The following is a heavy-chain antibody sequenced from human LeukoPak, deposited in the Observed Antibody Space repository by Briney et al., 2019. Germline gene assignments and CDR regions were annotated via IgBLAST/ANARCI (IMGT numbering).Heavy chain of an antibody. CDR3: AKAVSSGGGYFDY. J-gene: IGHJ4*02. CDR2: ISGSGGST. CDR1: GFTFGSYA. D-gene: IGHD1-1*01. V-gene: IGHV3-23*01. Sequence: GGSLRLSCAASGFTFGSYAMSWVRQAPGKGLEWVSAISGSGGSTYYADSVKGRFTISRDNSKNTLYLQMNSLRAEDTAVYYCAKAVSSGGGYFDYWGQGTLVTVSS.